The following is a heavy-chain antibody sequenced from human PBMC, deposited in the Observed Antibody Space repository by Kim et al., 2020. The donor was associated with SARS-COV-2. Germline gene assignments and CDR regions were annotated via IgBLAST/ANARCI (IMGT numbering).Heavy chain of an antibody. J-gene: IGHJ4*02. D-gene: IGHD6-19*01. CDR3: ARDGTDDSSVWYTQGY. V-gene: IGHV1-18*01. CDR1: GYTFTNYG. CDR2: ISVYNGNT. Sequence: ASVKVSCKASGYTFTNYGISWVRQAPGQGLEWMGWISVYNGNTNYAQKLQGRVTMTTDTSTSTAYMELRSLRSDDTAVYYCARDGTDDSSVWYTQGYWGQGPPVTASS.